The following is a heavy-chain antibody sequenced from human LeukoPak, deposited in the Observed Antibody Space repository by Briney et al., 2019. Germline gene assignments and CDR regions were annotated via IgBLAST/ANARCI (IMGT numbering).Heavy chain of an antibody. V-gene: IGHV3-21*01. D-gene: IGHD5-18*01. J-gene: IGHJ4*02. CDR2: ISGSSSYI. CDR3: ARVSVDTTMVTIPSGFDY. CDR1: GFTFSSYS. Sequence: PGGSLRLSCAASGFTFSSYSMNWVRQAPGKGLEWVSSISGSSSYIYYADSVKGRFTISRDNAKNSLYLQMNSLRAEDTAVYYCARVSVDTTMVTIPSGFDYWGQGTLVTVSS.